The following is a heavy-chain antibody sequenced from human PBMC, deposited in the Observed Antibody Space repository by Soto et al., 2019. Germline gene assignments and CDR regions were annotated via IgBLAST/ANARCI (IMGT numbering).Heavy chain of an antibody. CDR2: IYYNGDT. Sequence: SETLSLTCAVSGPSVSSYYWSWIRQPPGKGLEWIGYIYYNGDTKYNPSLKSRVTISLDTSKNQFSLKLNSVTAADTAVCFCARDRYSSSPDFDYWGQGTLVTVSS. D-gene: IGHD3-22*01. CDR1: GPSVSSYY. V-gene: IGHV4-59*02. CDR3: ARDRYSSSPDFDY. J-gene: IGHJ4*02.